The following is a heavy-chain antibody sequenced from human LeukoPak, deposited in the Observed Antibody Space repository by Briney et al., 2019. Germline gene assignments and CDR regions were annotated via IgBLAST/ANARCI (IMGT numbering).Heavy chain of an antibody. CDR3: TTCLNGAGQPVAIYYYGMDV. Sequence: ASVKVSCKVSGYTLTEMSIHWVRQAPGGALEWMGGFDPEDGETVYAPTFQGRVTMTEDTSADTAYMELSSLRSEDTAVYYCTTCLNGAGQPVAIYYYGMDVWGQGTTVTVSS. CDR1: GYTLTEMS. CDR2: FDPEDGET. V-gene: IGHV1-24*01. D-gene: IGHD2-2*01. J-gene: IGHJ6*02.